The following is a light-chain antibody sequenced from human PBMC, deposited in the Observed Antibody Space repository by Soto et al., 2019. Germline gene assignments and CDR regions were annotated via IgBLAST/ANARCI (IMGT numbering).Light chain of an antibody. CDR2: AAS. CDR1: QSITNY. CDR3: QQSYSRPLT. J-gene: IGKJ4*01. Sequence: DIQMTQSPSSLSASVGDRVTITCRASQSITNYLNWYQQKVGKAPQLLIYAASTLQSGVPSRVSGIGSGTDFTLTINNLQPEEFATYYCQQSYSRPLTFGGGTKVE. V-gene: IGKV1-39*01.